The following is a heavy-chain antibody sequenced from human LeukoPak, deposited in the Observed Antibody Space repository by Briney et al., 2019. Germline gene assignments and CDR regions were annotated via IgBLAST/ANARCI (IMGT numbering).Heavy chain of an antibody. CDR3: AMDSSWLPLKFDY. Sequence: GGSLRLSCAASGFTLSSYGFHWVRQAPGKGLECVAFISHDGLEEKIADSVKGRFTISRDNSKNTLYLQMNSLRAEDTAVYYCAMDSSWLPLKFDYWGQGTLVTVST. V-gene: IGHV3-30*02. J-gene: IGHJ4*02. CDR2: ISHDGLEE. D-gene: IGHD5-24*01. CDR1: GFTLSSYG.